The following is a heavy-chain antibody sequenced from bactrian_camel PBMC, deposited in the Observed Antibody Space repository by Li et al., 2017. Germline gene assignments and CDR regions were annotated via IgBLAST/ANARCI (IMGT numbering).Heavy chain of an antibody. J-gene: IGHJ4*01. V-gene: IGHV3S63*01. CDR2: ISSYGST. CDR1: GDTHHIYV. Sequence: HVQLVESGGGSVQAGGSLRLSCAGSGDTHHIYVVGWFRQVPGKEREGVACISSYGSTVYADSVKGRFTLSKDNFGNTLTLYLQMNTLKPEDTAMYYCAAAGWDDGGDCLRSAAYLDWGQGTQVTV. CDR3: AAAGWDDGGDCLRSAAYLD. D-gene: IGHD1*01.